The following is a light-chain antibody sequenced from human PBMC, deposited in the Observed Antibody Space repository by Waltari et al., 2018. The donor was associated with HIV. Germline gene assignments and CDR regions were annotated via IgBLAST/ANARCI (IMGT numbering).Light chain of an antibody. V-gene: IGKV3-15*01. CDR2: DAS. CDR3: QQYSNWPPYT. J-gene: IGKJ2*01. CDR1: QSVSSN. Sequence: EIVMTQSPATLSVSPGERATLSCRASQSVSSNLAWYQRRPGQAPRLLIYDASTRATGIPARFSGSGSGTDFTLTISSLQSEDCAVYYCQQYSNWPPYTFGQGTKLEI.